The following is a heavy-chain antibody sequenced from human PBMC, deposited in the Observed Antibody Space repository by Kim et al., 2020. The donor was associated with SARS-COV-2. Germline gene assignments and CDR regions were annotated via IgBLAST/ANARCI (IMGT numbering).Heavy chain of an antibody. V-gene: IGHV3-7*01. CDR2: EK. CDR3: ARDIRGTWFDP. Sequence: EKYYIDYVKGRITISRDNAKNLRYLQMSGLGAEDTAVYYCARDIRGTWFDPWGQGTLVTVSS. D-gene: IGHD3-16*01. J-gene: IGHJ5*02.